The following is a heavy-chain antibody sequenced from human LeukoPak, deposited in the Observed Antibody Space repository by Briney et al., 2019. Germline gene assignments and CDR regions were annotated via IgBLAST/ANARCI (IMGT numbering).Heavy chain of an antibody. CDR1: GFTFSSYA. Sequence: PGGSLRLSCAASGFTFSSYAMSWVRQAPGKGLEWVSAISGSGGSTYYADSVKGRFTISRDNSKNTLYLQMNSLRAEDTAVYYCARDREVRGVIIGDFDYWGQGTLVTVSS. CDR3: ARDREVRGVIIGDFDY. J-gene: IGHJ4*02. V-gene: IGHV3-23*01. D-gene: IGHD3-10*01. CDR2: ISGSGGST.